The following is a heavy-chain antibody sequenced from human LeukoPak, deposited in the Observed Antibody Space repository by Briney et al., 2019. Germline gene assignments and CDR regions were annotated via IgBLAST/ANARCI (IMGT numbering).Heavy chain of an antibody. CDR3: AREPHGSGLLFDY. Sequence: SQTLSLTCAISGDSVSSNRAALNWIRQSPSRGLEWLGRTYYRSTWLNDYAGSLKSRISINPDTSKNQFSLQLNSVTPEDTAVYYCAREPHGSGLLFDYWGRGTLVTVSS. V-gene: IGHV6-1*01. CDR1: GDSVSSNRAA. J-gene: IGHJ4*02. CDR2: TYYRSTWLN. D-gene: IGHD6-19*01.